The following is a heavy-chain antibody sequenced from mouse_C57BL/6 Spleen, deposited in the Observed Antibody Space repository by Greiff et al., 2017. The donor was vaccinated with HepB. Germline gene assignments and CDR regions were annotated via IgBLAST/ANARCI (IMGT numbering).Heavy chain of an antibody. CDR3: ARSGRITTVVEDFDV. D-gene: IGHD1-1*01. CDR1: GYSFTGYF. V-gene: IGHV1-20*01. J-gene: IGHJ1*03. Sequence: EVQLMESGPELVKPGDSVKISCKASGYSFTGYFMNWVMQSHGKSLEWIGRINPYNGDTFYNQKFKGKATLTVDKSSSTAHMELRSLTSEDSAVYYCARSGRITTVVEDFDVWGTGTTVTVSS. CDR2: INPYNGDT.